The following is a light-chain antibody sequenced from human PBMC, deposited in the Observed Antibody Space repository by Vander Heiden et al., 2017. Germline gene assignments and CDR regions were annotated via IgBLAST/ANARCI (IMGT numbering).Light chain of an antibody. V-gene: IGLV2-14*03. Sequence: QPALTQPASVSGSPGQSITISCTGTSSDVGGSNYVSWYQQHPSKAPRLMIYDVSNRPSGVSNRFSGSKSGNTASLTISGLQAEDEADYYCSSYTSSSTQVFGGGTKLTVL. CDR1: SSDVGGSNY. J-gene: IGLJ3*02. CDR2: DVS. CDR3: SSYTSSSTQV.